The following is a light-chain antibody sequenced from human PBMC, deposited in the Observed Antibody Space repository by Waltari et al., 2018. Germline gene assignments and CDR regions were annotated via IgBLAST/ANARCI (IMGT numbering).Light chain of an antibody. Sequence: IVMTQTPLSLSVTPGQSAAISGTSSQSPLKSDGGTHLVWYLQKPGQTPQLLIYRVSNRFSGVPDRFSGSGSGTDITLRISRMEAEDVGVYYCVQSLELPYTFGQGTKLEI. CDR1: QSPLKSDGGTH. J-gene: IGKJ2*01. CDR2: RVS. CDR3: VQSLELPYT. V-gene: IGKV2D-29*01.